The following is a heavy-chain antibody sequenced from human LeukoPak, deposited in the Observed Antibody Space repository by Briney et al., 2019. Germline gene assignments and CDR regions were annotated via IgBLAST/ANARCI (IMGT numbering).Heavy chain of an antibody. D-gene: IGHD3-9*01. CDR3: ARTLRYFDWCVDY. V-gene: IGHV4-59*01. J-gene: IGHJ4*02. Sequence: SETLSLTCTVSGGSISSYYWSWIRQPPGKGLEWIGYIYYSGSTNYNPSLKSRVTISVDTSKNQFSLKLSSVTAADTAVYYCARTLRYFDWCVDYWGQGTLVTVSS. CDR1: GGSISSYY. CDR2: IYYSGST.